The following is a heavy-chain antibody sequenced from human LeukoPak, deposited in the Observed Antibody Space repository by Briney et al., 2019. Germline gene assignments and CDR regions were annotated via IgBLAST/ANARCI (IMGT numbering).Heavy chain of an antibody. CDR3: ARVKGPHYYYDSSGNWFDP. Sequence: ASVKVSCKASGYTFTSYGISWVRQAPGQGLEWMGIINPSGGSTSYAQKFQGRVTMTRDMSTSTVYMELSSLRSEDTAVYYCARVKGPHYYYDSSGNWFDPWGQGTLVTVSS. CDR1: GYTFTSYG. CDR2: INPSGGST. V-gene: IGHV1-46*01. J-gene: IGHJ5*02. D-gene: IGHD3-22*01.